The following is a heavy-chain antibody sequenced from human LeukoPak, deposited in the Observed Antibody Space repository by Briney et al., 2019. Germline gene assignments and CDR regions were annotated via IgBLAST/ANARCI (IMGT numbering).Heavy chain of an antibody. Sequence: GGSLRLSCAASGFTFSSYAMNWVRQGPGQGLEWVSVISGSGGSSYYADSVKGRFTISRDNSKNTLYLQMNSLRVEDTAVYYCAKDVAYQLPSYFDDWGQGTLVTVSS. CDR2: ISGSGGSS. CDR3: AKDVAYQLPSYFDD. D-gene: IGHD2-2*01. J-gene: IGHJ4*02. CDR1: GFTFSSYA. V-gene: IGHV3-23*01.